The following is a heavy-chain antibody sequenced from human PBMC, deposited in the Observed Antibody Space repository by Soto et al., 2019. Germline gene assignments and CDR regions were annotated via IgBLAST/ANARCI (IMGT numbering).Heavy chain of an antibody. V-gene: IGHV2-5*01. CDR1: GFSLTTNGLG. Sequence: QITLKESGPTLVKPTQTLTLTCTFSGFSLTTNGLGVGWIRQPPGKALEWLALIYWNDNTLYSPALKNRFVITKDTSKHQVVLTLTDMDPADTATYYCVHRGGFGELKYWGQGALVTVSS. CDR3: VHRGGFGELKY. D-gene: IGHD3-10*01. CDR2: IYWNDNT. J-gene: IGHJ1*01.